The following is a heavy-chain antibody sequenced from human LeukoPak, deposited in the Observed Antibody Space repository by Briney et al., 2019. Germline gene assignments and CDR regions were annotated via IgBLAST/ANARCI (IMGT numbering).Heavy chain of an antibody. CDR1: GFTFSTFG. J-gene: IGHJ6*02. CDR2: TPYDGSNK. V-gene: IGHV3-30*18. D-gene: IGHD6-13*01. Sequence: GWSLRLSCAASGFTFSTFGMHWVRQTPGKGLEWVAVTPYDGSNKYYADSVKGRFTISRDNSKNTLYLQMNSLRAEDRAVYFCAKDKGIYYYGMDVWGQGTTVTVSS. CDR3: AKDKGIYYYGMDV.